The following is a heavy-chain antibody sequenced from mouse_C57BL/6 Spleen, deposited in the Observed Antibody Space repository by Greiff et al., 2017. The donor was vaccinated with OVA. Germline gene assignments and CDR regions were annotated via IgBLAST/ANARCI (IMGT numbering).Heavy chain of an antibody. D-gene: IGHD2-2*01. CDR2: IDPEDGET. Sequence: DVKLQESGAELVKPGASVKLSCTASGFNIKDYYMHWVKQRTEQGLEWIGRIDPEDGETKYAPKFPGKATITADTSSNTAYLQLSSLTSEDTAVYYCARSRGLYGYGGENAMDYWGQGTSVTVSS. V-gene: IGHV14-2*01. J-gene: IGHJ4*01. CDR3: ARSRGLYGYGGENAMDY. CDR1: GFNIKDYY.